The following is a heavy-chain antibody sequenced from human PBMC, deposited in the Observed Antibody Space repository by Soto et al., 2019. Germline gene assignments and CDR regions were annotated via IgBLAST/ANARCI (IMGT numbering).Heavy chain of an antibody. Sequence: QVQLVESGGGVVQPGRSLRLSCAASGFIFSNYGMHWVRQAPGKGLEWVAVIPNDGTYQYYVDSVKGRFTISRDNSKDTLYLQMNSLRAGDTAVYYCVIDDDYPDNGFDYWGQGNLVTVSS. J-gene: IGHJ4*02. CDR3: VIDDDYPDNGFDY. CDR1: GFIFSNYG. D-gene: IGHD4-17*01. CDR2: IPNDGTYQ. V-gene: IGHV3-30*19.